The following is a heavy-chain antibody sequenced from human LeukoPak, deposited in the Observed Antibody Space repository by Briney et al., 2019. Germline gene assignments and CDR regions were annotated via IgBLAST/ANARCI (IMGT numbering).Heavy chain of an antibody. V-gene: IGHV3-20*04. CDR3: ARVHQVAGDDAFDI. CDR1: GFTFDDYG. Sequence: GGSLRLSCAASGFTFDDYGMSWVRQAPGKGLEWVSGINWNGGSTRYTDPVKGRFTISRDNAKNSLYVQMNSLRAEDTALYYCARVHQVAGDDAFDIWGHGTMVTVSS. D-gene: IGHD3-16*01. CDR2: INWNGGST. J-gene: IGHJ3*02.